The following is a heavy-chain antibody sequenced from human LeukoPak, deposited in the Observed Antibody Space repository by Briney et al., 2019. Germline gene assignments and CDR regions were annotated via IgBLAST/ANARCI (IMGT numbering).Heavy chain of an antibody. D-gene: IGHD2-15*01. V-gene: IGHV3-21*01. CDR1: GFTFSSYS. J-gene: IGHJ6*02. Sequence: GGSLRLSCAASGFTFSSYSMNWVRQAPGKGLEWVSSISSSSSYIYYADSVKGRFTISRDNAKNSLYLQMNSLRAEDTAVYYCARDLVAAYYYYYYYGMDVWGQGTTVTVSS. CDR2: ISSSSSYI. CDR3: ARDLVAAYYYYYYYGMDV.